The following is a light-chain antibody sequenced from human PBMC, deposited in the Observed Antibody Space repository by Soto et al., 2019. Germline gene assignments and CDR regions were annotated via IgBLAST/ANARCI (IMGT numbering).Light chain of an antibody. CDR2: TAS. J-gene: IGKJ4*01. CDR1: QSISSY. Sequence: DIQMTQSPSSLSASVGDRVTITCRASQSISSYLNWYQQKPGKAPKLLISTASTLQSGVPSRFSCSGSGTNFTLTIRNLQPEDFATYSCQQSYGTPLTFGGATTVEIK. CDR3: QQSYGTPLT. V-gene: IGKV1-39*01.